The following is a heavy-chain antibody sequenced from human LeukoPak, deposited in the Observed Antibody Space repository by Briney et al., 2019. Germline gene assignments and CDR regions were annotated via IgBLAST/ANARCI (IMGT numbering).Heavy chain of an antibody. D-gene: IGHD6-13*01. CDR1: GFTFDDYA. CDR2: ISWNSGSI. V-gene: IGHV3-9*01. Sequence: GGSLRLSCAASGFTFDDYAMHWVRQAPGKGLEWVSGISWNSGSIGYADSVKGRFTISRDNAKNSLYLRMNSLRAEDTALYYCAKDTDGAAAGTTWGHWGQGTLVTVSS. CDR3: AKDTDGAAAGTTWGH. J-gene: IGHJ4*02.